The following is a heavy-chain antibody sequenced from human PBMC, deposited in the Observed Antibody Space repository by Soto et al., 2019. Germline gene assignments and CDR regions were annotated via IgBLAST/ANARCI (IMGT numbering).Heavy chain of an antibody. Sequence: LRLSCAASGFTFSSYGMHWVRQAPGKGLEWVALISYDGSYKYSADSVKGRFTISRDNSKNTLYLQMNSLRAEDTAVYYCARELGQKFDYWGQGTLVTVSS. CDR3: ARELGQKFDY. CDR1: GFTFSSYG. J-gene: IGHJ4*02. CDR2: ISYDGSYK. V-gene: IGHV3-30*03.